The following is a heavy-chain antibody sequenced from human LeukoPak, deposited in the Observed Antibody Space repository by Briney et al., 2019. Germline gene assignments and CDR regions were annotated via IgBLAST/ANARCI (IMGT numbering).Heavy chain of an antibody. V-gene: IGHV5-51*01. CDR3: ARRRDLYSGSYYPFDY. J-gene: IGHJ4*02. D-gene: IGHD1-26*01. Sequence: GESLKISCKGSGYSFTNYWIGWVRQMPGRGLEWMGIIYPGDSETRYSPSFQGQVTISADKSISTAYLQWSSLKASDTAMYYCARRRDLYSGSYYPFDYWGQGTLVTVSS. CDR1: GYSFTNYW. CDR2: IYPGDSET.